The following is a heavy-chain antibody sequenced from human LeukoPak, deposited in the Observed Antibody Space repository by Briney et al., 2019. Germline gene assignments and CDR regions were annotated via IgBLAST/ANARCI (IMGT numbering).Heavy chain of an antibody. CDR1: GFTFGSYS. Sequence: GGSLRLSCAASGFTFGSYSMNWVRQAPGKGLEWVSSISSSSSYIYYADSVKGRFTISRDNAKNSLYLQMNSLRAEDTAVYYCARDAGYCSGGSCSDYGMDVWGQGTTVTVSS. J-gene: IGHJ6*02. D-gene: IGHD2-15*01. CDR2: ISSSSSYI. V-gene: IGHV3-21*01. CDR3: ARDAGYCSGGSCSDYGMDV.